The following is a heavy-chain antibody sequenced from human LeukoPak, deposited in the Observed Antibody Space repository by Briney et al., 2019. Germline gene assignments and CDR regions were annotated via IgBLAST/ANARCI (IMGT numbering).Heavy chain of an antibody. CDR1: GFTFSSYA. Sequence: GGSLRLSCAASGFTFSSYAMSWVRQAPGKGLEWVSAISGSGGSTYCADSVKGRFTISRDNSKNTLYLQMNSLRAEDTAVYYCARDIMVYYGSGSYHYYMDVWGKGTTVTISS. CDR2: ISGSGGST. V-gene: IGHV3-23*01. CDR3: ARDIMVYYGSGSYHYYMDV. D-gene: IGHD3-10*01. J-gene: IGHJ6*03.